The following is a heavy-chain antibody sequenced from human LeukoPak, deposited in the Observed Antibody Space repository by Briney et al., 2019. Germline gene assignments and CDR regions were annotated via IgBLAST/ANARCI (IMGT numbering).Heavy chain of an antibody. CDR2: INPNSGGT. CDR1: GYTFTGYY. D-gene: IGHD2-2*01. Sequence: ASVKVSCKASGYTFTGYYMHWVRQAPGQGLEWMGWINPNSGGTNYAQKFQGRVTMTRDTSISTAYMELSRLRSDDTAVYYCARQEARVVPAAEPYNWSDPWGQGTLVTVSS. J-gene: IGHJ5*02. CDR3: ARQEARVVPAAEPYNWSDP. V-gene: IGHV1-2*02.